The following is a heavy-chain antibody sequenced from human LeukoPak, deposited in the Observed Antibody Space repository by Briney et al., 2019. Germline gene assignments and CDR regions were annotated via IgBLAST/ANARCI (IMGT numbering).Heavy chain of an antibody. D-gene: IGHD1-26*01. J-gene: IGHJ4*02. CDR2: IYYSGST. Sequence: PSETLSLTCTVSGASISLYYWTWFRQPPGKGLEWIGYIYYSGSTNYNTSLKSRVTISVDTSKNQFSLKLSSVTAAATAVYYCAVVGAGDWGQGTLVTVSS. V-gene: IGHV4-59*12. CDR1: GASISLYY. CDR3: AVVGAGD.